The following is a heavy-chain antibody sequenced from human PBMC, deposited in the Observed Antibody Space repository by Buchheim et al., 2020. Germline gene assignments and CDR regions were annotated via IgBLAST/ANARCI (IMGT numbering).Heavy chain of an antibody. CDR2: ISYDGSNK. CDR3: AKDSSGSSGWF. D-gene: IGHD6-19*01. V-gene: IGHV3-30*18. Sequence: QVQLVESGGGVVQPGRSLRLSCAASGFTFSSYGMHWVRQAPGKGLEWVAVISYDGSNKYYADSVKGRFTISRDNSINTLYLQMNSLRAEDTAVYYCAKDSSGSSGWFWGQGTL. CDR1: GFTFSSYG. J-gene: IGHJ4*02.